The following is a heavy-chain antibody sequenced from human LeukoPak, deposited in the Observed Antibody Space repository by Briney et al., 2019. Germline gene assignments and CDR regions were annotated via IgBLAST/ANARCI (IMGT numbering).Heavy chain of an antibody. V-gene: IGHV3-23*01. J-gene: IGHJ6*02. Sequence: GSLRLSCTASGFTFSSYAMSWVRQTPGEGLEWVSAISGSGSSTYYADSVKGRFTISRDNSKNTLFLQMNSLRAEDTAPYYCAKSVAIYFYYGLDVWGQGATVTVSS. CDR3: AKSVAIYFYYGLDV. CDR1: GFTFSSYA. D-gene: IGHD3-3*01. CDR2: ISGSGSST.